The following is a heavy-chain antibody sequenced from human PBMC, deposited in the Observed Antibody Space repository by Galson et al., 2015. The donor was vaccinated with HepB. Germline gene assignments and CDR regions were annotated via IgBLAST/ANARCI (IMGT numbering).Heavy chain of an antibody. CDR1: GFTFGDYV. D-gene: IGHD1-26*01. J-gene: IGHJ4*02. CDR2: IRSKADGGTT. CDR3: TRRHQWELLYFDY. V-gene: IGHV3-49*03. Sequence: SLRLSCAASGFTFGDYVLSWFRQAPGKGLEWIGFIRSKADGGTTENAASVKGRFTISRDDSKSIAYLQMNNLKTEDTAVYYCTRRHQWELLYFDYWGQGTLVTVSS.